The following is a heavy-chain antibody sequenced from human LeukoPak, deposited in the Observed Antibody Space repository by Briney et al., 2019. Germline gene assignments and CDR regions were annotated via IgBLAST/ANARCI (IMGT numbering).Heavy chain of an antibody. CDR2: IKQDGSEK. J-gene: IGHJ6*02. D-gene: IGHD6-19*01. V-gene: IGHV3-7*01. CDR3: ARDRSSGYYYGMDV. CDR1: GFTFSSYW. Sequence: PGGSLRLSCAASGFTFSSYWMSWVRQAPGKGLEWVANIKQDGSEKYYVDSVKGRFTISRDNAKNSLYLQMSSLRAEDTAVYYCARDRSSGYYYGMDVWGQGTTVTVSS.